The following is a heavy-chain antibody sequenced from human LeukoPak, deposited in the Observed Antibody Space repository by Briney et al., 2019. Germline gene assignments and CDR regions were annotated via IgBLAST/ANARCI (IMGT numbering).Heavy chain of an antibody. V-gene: IGHV3-7*01. Sequence: PGGSLRLSCAASGFTFSSYWMSWVRQAPGKGLEWVANIKQDGSEKYYVDSVKGRFTISRDNAKNSLYLQMNSLRGEDTAVYYCARLGYRHHAFDICGQGTMVTVPS. CDR3: ARLGYRHHAFDI. CDR2: IKQDGSEK. D-gene: IGHD2-2*02. J-gene: IGHJ3*02. CDR1: GFTFSSYW.